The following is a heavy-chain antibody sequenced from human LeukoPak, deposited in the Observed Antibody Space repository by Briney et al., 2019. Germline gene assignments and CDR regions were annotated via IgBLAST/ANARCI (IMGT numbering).Heavy chain of an antibody. J-gene: IGHJ3*02. V-gene: IGHV1-69*05. D-gene: IGHD3-10*01. CDR2: IIPIFGTA. CDR3: ATSMVRGLFAFDI. Sequence: VASVKVSCKASGGTFSSYAISWVRQAPGQGLEWMGGIIPIFGTANYAQKFQGRVTITTDESTSTAYMELRSLRSDDTAVYYCATSMVRGLFAFDIWGQGTMVTVSS. CDR1: GGTFSSYA.